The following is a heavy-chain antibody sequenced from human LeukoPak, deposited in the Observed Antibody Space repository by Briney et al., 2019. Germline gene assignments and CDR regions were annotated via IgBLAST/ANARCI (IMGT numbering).Heavy chain of an antibody. D-gene: IGHD3-9*01. CDR1: GGSISSYY. J-gene: IGHJ3*02. CDR2: IYYSGST. Sequence: SETLSLTCTVSGGSISSYYWSWIRQPPGKGLEWIGYIYYSGSTNYNPSLKSRVTISVDTSKNQFSLKLSSVTAADTAVYYCARVRYDILTGFGAFDIWGQGTMVTVSS. V-gene: IGHV4-59*01. CDR3: ARVRYDILTGFGAFDI.